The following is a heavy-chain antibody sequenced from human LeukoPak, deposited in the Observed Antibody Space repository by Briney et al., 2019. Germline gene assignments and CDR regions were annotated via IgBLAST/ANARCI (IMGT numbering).Heavy chain of an antibody. Sequence: PGGSLRLSCAASEFTFTNYAMHWVRPAPGRGLEWVAVISYDGSNKYYADSVKGRFTISRDNSRNTLYLQMNSLRAEDTAVYYCARDREYYNLLTGYKVSHYFDYWGQGTLVTVSS. CDR3: ARDREYYNLLTGYKVSHYFDY. V-gene: IGHV3-30*04. CDR2: ISYDGSNK. CDR1: EFTFTNYA. D-gene: IGHD3-9*01. J-gene: IGHJ4*02.